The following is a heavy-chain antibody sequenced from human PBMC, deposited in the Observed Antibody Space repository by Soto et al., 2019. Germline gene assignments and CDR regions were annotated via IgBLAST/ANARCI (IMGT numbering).Heavy chain of an antibody. Sequence: ASVKVSCKASGYTFTGYYMHWVRQAPGQGLEWMGWINPNSGGTNYAQKFQGWVTMTRDTSISTAYMELSRLRSDDTAVYYCARSITMIAPSDYYGRDVWGQGTTVTVSS. D-gene: IGHD3-22*01. CDR2: INPNSGGT. J-gene: IGHJ6*02. CDR1: GYTFTGYY. V-gene: IGHV1-2*04. CDR3: ARSITMIAPSDYYGRDV.